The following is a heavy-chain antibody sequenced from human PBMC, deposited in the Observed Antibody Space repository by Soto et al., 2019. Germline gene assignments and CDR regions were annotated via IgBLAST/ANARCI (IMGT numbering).Heavy chain of an antibody. D-gene: IGHD6-19*01. V-gene: IGHV4-34*01. CDR2: INHSGST. CDR1: GGSFSGYY. J-gene: IGHJ4*02. CDR3: ARGASSGCFDY. Sequence: QVQLQQWGAGLLKPSETLSLTCAVYGGSFSGYYWSWIRQPPGKGLEWIGEINHSGSTNYNPSLKSRVTISVDPSKNQFSLKLSSVTAADTAVYYCARGASSGCFDYWGQGTLVTVSS.